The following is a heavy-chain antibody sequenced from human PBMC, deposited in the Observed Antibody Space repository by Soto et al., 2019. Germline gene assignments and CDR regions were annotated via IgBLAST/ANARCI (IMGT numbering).Heavy chain of an antibody. J-gene: IGHJ6*02. CDR3: ARDHGGSTWFVGIYYYFGVDV. CDR1: GFTLSSYN. Sequence: PVGSLRLSCAASGFTLSSYNMNWVRQAPGKGLEWVSYISGSSDTIYYADSVKGRFTISRDNAKNSLYLQMDSLRDEDTAVYYCARDHGGSTWFVGIYYYFGVDVWGQGTTVTVSS. CDR2: ISGSSDTI. V-gene: IGHV3-48*02. D-gene: IGHD6-13*01.